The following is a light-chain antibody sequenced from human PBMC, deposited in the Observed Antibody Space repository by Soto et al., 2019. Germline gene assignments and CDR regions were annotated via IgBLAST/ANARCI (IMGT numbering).Light chain of an antibody. V-gene: IGKV3-20*01. J-gene: IGKJ5*01. CDR1: QTVIHNH. CDR2: GAS. CDR3: QPHGTSPIP. Sequence: EIVLTQSPDTLSLSPVERATLSCRASQTVIHNHLAWHQQKPGQTSRLLVYGASRRATGIPDRFRGSGSGTDFNLTISRLEPEDFAVYYCQPHGTSPIPFGQGTRLEIK.